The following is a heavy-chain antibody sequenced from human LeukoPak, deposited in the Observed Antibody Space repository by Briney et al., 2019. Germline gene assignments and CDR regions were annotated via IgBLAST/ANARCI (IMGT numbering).Heavy chain of an antibody. D-gene: IGHD6-13*01. CDR2: ISSSGSTI. Sequence: PGGSLRLSRAASGFTFSDYYMSWIRQAPGKGLEWVSYISSSGSTIYYADSVKGRFTISRDNAKNSLYLQMNSLRAEDTAVYYCAHYSSSWYSPDDAFDIWGQGTMVTVSS. CDR1: GFTFSDYY. CDR3: AHYSSSWYSPDDAFDI. J-gene: IGHJ3*02. V-gene: IGHV3-11*04.